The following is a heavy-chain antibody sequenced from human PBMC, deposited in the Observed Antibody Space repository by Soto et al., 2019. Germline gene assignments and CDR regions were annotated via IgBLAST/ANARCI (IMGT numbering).Heavy chain of an antibody. J-gene: IGHJ4*02. CDR1: GGSIYRSGYY. Sequence: TLSLTCTVSGGSIYRSGYYWGWIRQPPGRGLEWIGNIDYNGVTYSNPSLKSRVTISRDTSKNQFTLKLTSVTAADTALYDCGKVLVGATGHTDSDSWGPGTLVTVSS. D-gene: IGHD2-15*01. CDR2: IDYNGVT. V-gene: IGHV4-39*01. CDR3: GKVLVGATGHTDSDS.